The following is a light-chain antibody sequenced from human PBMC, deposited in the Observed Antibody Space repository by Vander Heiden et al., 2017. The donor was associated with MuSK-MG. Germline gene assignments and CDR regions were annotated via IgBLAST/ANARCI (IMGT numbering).Light chain of an antibody. CDR1: TGAVTTGSY. Sequence: TVVTQEPSLTVSPGRTVTLTCPSSTGAVTTGSYPHRFEQKPGQAPRALINRTRNSHAWTPARLSGSLAGGKAARTLSGVQPEDEGEYYCRRYYGGDQVFGGGTKLTVL. J-gene: IGLJ3*02. CDR3: RRYYGGDQV. CDR2: RTR. V-gene: IGLV7-43*01.